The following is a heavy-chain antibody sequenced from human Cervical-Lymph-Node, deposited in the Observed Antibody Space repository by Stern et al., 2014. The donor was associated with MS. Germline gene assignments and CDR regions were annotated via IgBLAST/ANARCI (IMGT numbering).Heavy chain of an antibody. J-gene: IGHJ4*02. Sequence: DQLVESGAELKKPGSSVKVSCKASGGSLSTYTITWVRQAPGQGLEWMGRIIPALNVANYAQKFQGRLTITADKSTSTAYMDMSSLRSDDTAVYYCAGPAPLDWGQGTLVTVSS. CDR1: GGSLSTYT. CDR3: AGPAPLD. D-gene: IGHD2-2*01. V-gene: IGHV1-69*02. CDR2: IIPALNVA.